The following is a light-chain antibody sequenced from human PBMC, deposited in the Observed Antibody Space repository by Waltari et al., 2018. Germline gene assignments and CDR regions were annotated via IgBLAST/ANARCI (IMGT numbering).Light chain of an antibody. Sequence: EIVMTQSPATLSVSAGERATLSCRASQSISSSLAWYQQKPGQAPRLLIYTASPRATGIPARFSGSGSGTEFTLTISSLQSEDFAVYYCQQYNNRPLTFGQGTKVEIK. CDR2: TAS. CDR1: QSISSS. V-gene: IGKV3D-15*01. J-gene: IGKJ1*01. CDR3: QQYNNRPLT.